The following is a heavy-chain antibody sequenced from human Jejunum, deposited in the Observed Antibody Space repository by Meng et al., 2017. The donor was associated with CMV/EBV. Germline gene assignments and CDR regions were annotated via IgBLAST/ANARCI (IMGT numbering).Heavy chain of an antibody. CDR1: GYSIPNGYY. V-gene: IGHV4-38-2*02. CDR3: ARARSSSWYYDY. Sequence: VSGYSIPNGYYWGWIRQAPGRGLEWIGNIYHSGTSYYNPSLKSRVTMSVDTSKNQFSVQLDSVTAADTAVCYCARARSSSWYYDYWGRGMLVTVSS. CDR2: IYHSGTS. D-gene: IGHD6-13*01. J-gene: IGHJ4*02.